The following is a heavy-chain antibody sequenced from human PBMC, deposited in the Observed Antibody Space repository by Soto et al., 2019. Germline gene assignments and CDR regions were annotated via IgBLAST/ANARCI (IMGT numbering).Heavy chain of an antibody. Sequence: QVQLVESGGGVVQSGRSLRLSCAASGFTFSSSGMHWVRQAPGKGLEWVAVIWYDGSHKYYADSVKGRFTISRDNSKNTLYLQMNSLRAEDTAVYSCARGTYSNYNTMDVWGQGTTVTVSS. V-gene: IGHV3-33*01. CDR3: ARGTYSNYNTMDV. CDR1: GFTFSSSG. D-gene: IGHD5-18*01. J-gene: IGHJ6*02. CDR2: IWYDGSHK.